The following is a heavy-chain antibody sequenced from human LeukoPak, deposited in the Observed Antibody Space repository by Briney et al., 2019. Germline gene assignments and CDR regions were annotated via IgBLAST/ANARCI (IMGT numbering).Heavy chain of an antibody. J-gene: IGHJ5*02. CDR1: GGSISSYY. CDR3: AREYSSSSRWFDP. Sequence: SETLSLTCTVSGGSISSYYWRWIRQPPGKGLEWIGYIYYSGSTNYNPSLKSRVTISVDTSKTQFSLKLSSVTAADTAVYYCAREYSSSSRWFDPWGQGTLVTVSS. V-gene: IGHV4-59*01. D-gene: IGHD6-6*01. CDR2: IYYSGST.